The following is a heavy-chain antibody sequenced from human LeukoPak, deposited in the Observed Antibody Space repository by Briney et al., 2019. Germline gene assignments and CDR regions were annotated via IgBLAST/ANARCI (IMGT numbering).Heavy chain of an antibody. CDR2: TYYRSKWHN. V-gene: IGHV6-1*01. Sequence: SQTLSLTCAISGDSVSSNSAAWNWIRKSPSRGLEWLGRTYYRSKWHNDYSPSVKSRITVNSDTSKNQFSLKLSSVTAADTAVYYCARVRAAAVPYYFDHWGQGTLVTVSS. CDR3: ARVRAAAVPYYFDH. D-gene: IGHD6-13*01. J-gene: IGHJ4*02. CDR1: GDSVSSNSAA.